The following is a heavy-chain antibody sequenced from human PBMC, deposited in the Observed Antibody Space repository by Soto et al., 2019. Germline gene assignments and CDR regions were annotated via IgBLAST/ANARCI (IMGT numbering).Heavy chain of an antibody. Sequence: GGSLRLSCAASGFTFSSYWMSWVRQAPGKGLEWVANIKQDGSEKYYVDSVKGRFTISRDNAKNSLYLQMNSLRAEDTAVYYCASDSSGYPNDAFDIWGQGTMVTVSS. CDR1: GFTFSSYW. CDR2: IKQDGSEK. J-gene: IGHJ3*02. CDR3: ASDSSGYPNDAFDI. V-gene: IGHV3-7*05. D-gene: IGHD3-22*01.